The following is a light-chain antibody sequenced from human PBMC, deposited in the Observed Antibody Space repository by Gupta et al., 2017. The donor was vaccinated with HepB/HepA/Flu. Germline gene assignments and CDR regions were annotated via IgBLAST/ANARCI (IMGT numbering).Light chain of an antibody. Sequence: DIQMTQSPSSLSASVGDRVTITCRAGQNINRYLNWYQQKPGKAPKLLIYTASNLQSGVPSRFSGSVSGTDFTLTINSLQPEDFATYICQQSYSSFTFGGGTKVEI. J-gene: IGKJ4*01. V-gene: IGKV1-39*01. CDR3: QQSYSSFT. CDR2: TAS. CDR1: QNINRY.